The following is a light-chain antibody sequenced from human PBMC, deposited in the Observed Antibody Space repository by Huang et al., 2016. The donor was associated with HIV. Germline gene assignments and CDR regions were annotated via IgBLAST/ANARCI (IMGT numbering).Light chain of an antibody. J-gene: IGKJ1*01. CDR2: GAS. CDR1: LGISSY. V-gene: IGKV1-8*01. Sequence: AIRMTQSPSSLSAYTGDRVTITCRASLGISSYLARYQQKPGKAPNRLVYGASTLQSGVPSRFSGSGSGTDFTLTISSLQSEDFATYYCQQYYSYPQAFGQGTKVEVK. CDR3: QQYYSYPQA.